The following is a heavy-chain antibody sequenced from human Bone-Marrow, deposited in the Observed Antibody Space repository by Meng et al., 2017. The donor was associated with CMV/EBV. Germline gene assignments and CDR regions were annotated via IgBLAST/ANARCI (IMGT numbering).Heavy chain of an antibody. CDR3: AKAGWLAPREYGMDV. J-gene: IGHJ6*02. CDR1: KFTFSCHA. D-gene: IGHD3-22*01. CDR2: ISYDGFNE. Sequence: GESLKISCAASKFTFSCHAMKWVRQAPGKGLEWVTVISYDGFNEYYTDSVKGRFTISRDNSKNTLYLQMNSLRAEDTAVYYCAKAGWLAPREYGMDVWGQGTTVTVSS. V-gene: IGHV3-30-3*01.